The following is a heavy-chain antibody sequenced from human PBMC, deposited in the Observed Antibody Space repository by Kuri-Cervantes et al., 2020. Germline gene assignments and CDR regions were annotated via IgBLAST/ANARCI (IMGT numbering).Heavy chain of an antibody. V-gene: IGHV4-59*12. J-gene: IGHJ4*02. CDR2: IYYSGST. CDR1: GYSISSSYY. D-gene: IGHD3-16*01. CDR3: ARAYDYAPTNFDY. Sequence: SETLSLTCAVSGYSISSSYYWSWIRQPPGKGLEWIGYIYYSGSTNYNPSLKSRVTISVDTSKNQFSLKLSSVTAADTAVYYCARAYDYAPTNFDYWGQGTLVTVSS.